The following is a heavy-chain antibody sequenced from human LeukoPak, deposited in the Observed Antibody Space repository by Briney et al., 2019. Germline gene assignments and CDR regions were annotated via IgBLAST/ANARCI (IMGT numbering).Heavy chain of an antibody. CDR2: ISSTGSTL. V-gene: IGHV3-48*03. CDR1: GFTFNNYE. CDR3: AELGITMIGGV. D-gene: IGHD3-10*02. Sequence: GGSLGLSCAASGFTFNNYEMNWVRQTPGKGLEWIAYISSTGSTLYYVDSVKGRFTISRDNAKNSLYLQMNSLRAEDTAVYYCAELGITMIGGVWGKGTTVTISS. J-gene: IGHJ6*04.